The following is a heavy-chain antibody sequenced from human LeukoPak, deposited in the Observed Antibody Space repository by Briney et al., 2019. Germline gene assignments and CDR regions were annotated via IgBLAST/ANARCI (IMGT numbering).Heavy chain of an antibody. D-gene: IGHD2-15*01. CDR2: LSGSGGST. CDR1: GFTFSSYA. J-gene: IGHJ3*02. Sequence: GGSLRLSCAASGFTFSSYAMSWVRQAPGKGLEWVSALSGSGGSTYYADSVKGRFTISRDNSKNTLYLQMNSLRAEDTAVYYCAKAMVVAATPTGPGGAFDIWGQGTMVTVSS. CDR3: AKAMVVAATPTGPGGAFDI. V-gene: IGHV3-23*01.